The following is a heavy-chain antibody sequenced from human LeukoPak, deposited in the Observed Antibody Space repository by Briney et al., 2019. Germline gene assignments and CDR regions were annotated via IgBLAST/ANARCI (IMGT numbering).Heavy chain of an antibody. CDR2: IYYSGST. J-gene: IGHJ6*02. D-gene: IGHD6-6*01. V-gene: IGHV4-39*01. CDR1: GGSISSSSYY. Sequence: PSETLSLTCTVSGGSISSSSYYWGWIRQPPGKGLEWIGSIYYSGSTYYNPSLKSRVTISVDTSKNQFSLKLTSVTAADTAVYYCAESAARRGFYYYYGMDVWGQGTTVTVSS. CDR3: AESAARRGFYYYYGMDV.